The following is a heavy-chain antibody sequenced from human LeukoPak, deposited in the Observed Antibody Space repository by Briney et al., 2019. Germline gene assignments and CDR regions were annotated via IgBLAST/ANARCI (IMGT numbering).Heavy chain of an antibody. CDR1: GGSISNYY. CDR3: AKDLGGTSGVGVFDI. D-gene: IGHD2-8*01. Sequence: SETLSLTCTVSGGSISNYYWSWIRQTPGKGLEWIGYIHNSGSTKYNPSLKSPVSISVDTSKNQFSLKVNSVTAADTAVYYCAKDLGGTSGVGVFDIWGQGTMVTVSS. J-gene: IGHJ3*02. V-gene: IGHV4-59*01. CDR2: IHNSGST.